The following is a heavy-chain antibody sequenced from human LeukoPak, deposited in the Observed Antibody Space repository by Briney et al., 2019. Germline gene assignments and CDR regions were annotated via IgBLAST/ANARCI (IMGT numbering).Heavy chain of an antibody. D-gene: IGHD3-10*01. CDR3: ARVESQGSYGSGSLYFDY. V-gene: IGHV3-11*01. J-gene: IGHJ4*02. CDR1: GFTFSDYY. Sequence: PGGSLRLSCAASGFTFSDYYMSWIRQAPGKGLEWVSYISSSGSTIYYADSVKGRFTISRDNAKNSLYLQMNSLRAEDTAVYYCARVESQGSYGSGSLYFDYWGQGTLVTVSS. CDR2: ISSSGSTI.